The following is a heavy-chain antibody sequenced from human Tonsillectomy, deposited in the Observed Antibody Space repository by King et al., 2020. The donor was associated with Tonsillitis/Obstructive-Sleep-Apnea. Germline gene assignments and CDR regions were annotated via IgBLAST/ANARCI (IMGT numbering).Heavy chain of an antibody. Sequence: VQLQQWGAGLLKPSETLSLTCAVYGGSFSGYYWSWIRQPPGKGLEWIGEINHSGSTNYNPSLKSRVTISVDTSKNQFSLKLSPVTAADTAVYYCARVEPAALHYYDSSGSVYDAFDIWGQGTMVTVSS. CDR2: INHSGST. CDR3: ARVEPAALHYYDSSGSVYDAFDI. CDR1: GGSFSGYY. J-gene: IGHJ3*02. D-gene: IGHD3-22*01. V-gene: IGHV4-34*01.